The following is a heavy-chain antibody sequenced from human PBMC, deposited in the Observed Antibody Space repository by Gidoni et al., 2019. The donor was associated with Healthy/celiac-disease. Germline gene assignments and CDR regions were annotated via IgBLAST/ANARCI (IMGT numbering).Heavy chain of an antibody. J-gene: IGHJ4*02. Sequence: EVQLVESGGGLVQPGGSLKLSCAASGFTFSGSAMHWVRQAPGKGLEWVGRIRSKANSYATAYAASVKGRFTISRDDSKNTAYLQMNSLKTEDTAVYYCTRLPHDYSPNFDYWGQGTLVTVSS. CDR2: IRSKANSYAT. V-gene: IGHV3-73*02. CDR3: TRLPHDYSPNFDY. D-gene: IGHD4-4*01. CDR1: GFTFSGSA.